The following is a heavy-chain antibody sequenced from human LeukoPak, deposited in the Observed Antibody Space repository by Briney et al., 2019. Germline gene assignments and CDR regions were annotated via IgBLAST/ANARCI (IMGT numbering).Heavy chain of an antibody. CDR1: GGTFSSYA. J-gene: IGHJ4*02. V-gene: IGHV1-69*04. CDR3: ASPDYDFWSGSPSPFDY. D-gene: IGHD3-3*01. Sequence: ASVKVSCKASGGTFSSYAISWVRQAPGQGLEWMGRIIPILGIANYAQKFQGRVTITADKSTSTAYMELSSLRSEDTAVYYCASPDYDFWSGSPSPFDYWGQGTLVTVSS. CDR2: IIPILGIA.